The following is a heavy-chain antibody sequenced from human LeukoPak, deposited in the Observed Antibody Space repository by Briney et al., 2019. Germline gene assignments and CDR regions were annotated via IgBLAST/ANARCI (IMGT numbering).Heavy chain of an antibody. D-gene: IGHD1-1*01. J-gene: IGHJ6*02. CDR3: ASGTTGTTWSYGMDV. Sequence: GRPLRLSCVASGLTFSSYAMHWVRQAPGKGLEWVAAISYDGRDKYYADSVKGRFTISRDNSKNTVYLQMNSLRAEDTAVYYCASGTTGTTWSYGMDVWGQGTTVTVSS. CDR1: GLTFSSYA. CDR2: ISYDGRDK. V-gene: IGHV3-30*04.